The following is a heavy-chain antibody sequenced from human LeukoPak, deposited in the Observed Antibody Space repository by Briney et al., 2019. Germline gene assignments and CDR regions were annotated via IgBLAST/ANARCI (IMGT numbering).Heavy chain of an antibody. J-gene: IGHJ6*02. CDR3: ARDEMVRGGVSDYYYGMDV. V-gene: IGHV3-21*01. CDR2: ISSSSRYI. CDR1: GFTFSSYS. D-gene: IGHD3-10*01. Sequence: GGSLRLSCAASGFTFSSYSMNWVRQAPGKGLEWVSSISSSSRYIYYADSVKGRFTISRDNAKNSLYLQMNSLRAEETAVYYCARDEMVRGGVSDYYYGMDVWGQGTTVTVSS.